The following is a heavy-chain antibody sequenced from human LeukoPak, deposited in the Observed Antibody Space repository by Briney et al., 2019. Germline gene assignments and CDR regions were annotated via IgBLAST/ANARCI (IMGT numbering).Heavy chain of an antibody. Sequence: HPGGSLRLSCAASGFTFSSYAMSWVRQAPGKGLEWVSAISGSGGSTYYADSVKGRFTISRDNSKNTLYLQMNSLRAEDTAVYYCARVFGEYQLLSNFDYWGQGTLVTVSS. J-gene: IGHJ4*02. CDR2: ISGSGGST. CDR1: GFTFSSYA. V-gene: IGHV3-23*01. CDR3: ARVFGEYQLLSNFDY. D-gene: IGHD2-2*01.